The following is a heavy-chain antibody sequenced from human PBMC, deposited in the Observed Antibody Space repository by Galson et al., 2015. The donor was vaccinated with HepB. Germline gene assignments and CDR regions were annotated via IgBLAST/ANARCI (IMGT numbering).Heavy chain of an antibody. V-gene: IGHV3-74*01. J-gene: IGHJ4*02. D-gene: IGHD6-19*01. CDR1: GFTFSDYW. CDR2: VNFDGTST. CDR3: ARELAFGCGSYSH. Sequence: SLRLSCAASGFTFSDYWMHWVRQAPGKGLVWVSYVNFDGTSTRYADSVKGRFTVPRDNAENTVYLQMNSLRAEDTGIYYCARELAFGCGSYSHWGQGALVTVSS.